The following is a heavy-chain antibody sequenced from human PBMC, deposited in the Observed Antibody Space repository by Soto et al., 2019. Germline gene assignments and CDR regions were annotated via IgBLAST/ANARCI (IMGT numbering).Heavy chain of an antibody. D-gene: IGHD6-19*01. J-gene: IGHJ6*02. CDR2: IYPGDSDT. V-gene: IGHV5-51*01. CDR1: GYSFTSYW. Sequence: PGESLKISCKCSGYSFTSYWIGWVLQMPGKGLEWMGIIYPGDSDTRYSPSFQGQVTISADKSISTAYLQWSSLKASDTAMYYCARHIIAVAGKGIYYYSGMDVWGQGTTVTVSS. CDR3: ARHIIAVAGKGIYYYSGMDV.